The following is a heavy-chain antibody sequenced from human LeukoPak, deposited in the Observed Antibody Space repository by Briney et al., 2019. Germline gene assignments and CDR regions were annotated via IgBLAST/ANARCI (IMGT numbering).Heavy chain of an antibody. D-gene: IGHD3-22*01. CDR1: GGSISSGNDY. CDR3: ARGGDSGGYSRHPFDY. Sequence: SETLSLTCTVSGGSISSGNDYWSWIRQPAGKGLEWIGRIYTSGSTNYSPSLKSRVTISLDTSRNQFSLKLNSVTAADTAVYCCARGGDSGGYSRHPFDYWGQGTLVTVSS. CDR2: IYTSGST. V-gene: IGHV4-61*02. J-gene: IGHJ4*02.